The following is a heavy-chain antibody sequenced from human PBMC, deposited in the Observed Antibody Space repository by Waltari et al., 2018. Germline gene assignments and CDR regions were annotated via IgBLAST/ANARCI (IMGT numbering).Heavy chain of an antibody. CDR1: GFTLSRYW. D-gene: IGHD3-22*01. V-gene: IGHV3-7*01. J-gene: IGHJ3*02. Sequence: EVQLVESGGGLVQPGGSLRLSCAASGFTLSRYWMSWVRQAPGKGPEWVGNRMTDGSEEYYVDSVRGRFTISRDNAKNSLYLQMNSLRPEDTAVYYCARDQWFAFDIWGHGTMVTVSS. CDR3: ARDQWFAFDI. CDR2: RMTDGSEE.